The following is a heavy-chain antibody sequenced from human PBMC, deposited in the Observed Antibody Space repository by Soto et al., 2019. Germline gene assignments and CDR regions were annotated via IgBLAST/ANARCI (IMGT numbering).Heavy chain of an antibody. J-gene: IGHJ5*02. CDR3: AGHQQSGYAHNWFDP. CDR1: GGTFSSYA. D-gene: IGHD5-12*01. V-gene: IGHV1-69*13. CDR2: IIPIFGTT. Sequence: GGSVKVSCKASGGTFSSYAISWVRQAPGQGLEWMGGIIPIFGTTNYAQKFQGRVTITADESTSTAYMELSSLRSEDTAVYYCAGHQQSGYAHNWFDPWGQGTLVTVSS.